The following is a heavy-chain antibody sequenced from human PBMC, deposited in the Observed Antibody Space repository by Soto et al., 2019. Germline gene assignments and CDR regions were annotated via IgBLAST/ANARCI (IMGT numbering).Heavy chain of an antibody. Sequence: LSLTFTFSGGSTNLHDYYWIWIRQPPGKGLEWIGYIHNSGSTYYNPSLKSRLTISSDTSKNQFSLRLNSVTAADTAMYYCARGEVRGPFDIWGQGTMVTVSS. CDR3: ARGEVRGPFDI. CDR2: IHNSGST. V-gene: IGHV4-30-4*01. D-gene: IGHD3-3*01. J-gene: IGHJ3*02. CDR1: GGSTNLHDYY.